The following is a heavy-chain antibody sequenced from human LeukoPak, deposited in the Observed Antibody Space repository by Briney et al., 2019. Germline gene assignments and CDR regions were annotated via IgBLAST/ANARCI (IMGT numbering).Heavy chain of an antibody. Sequence: PGGSLRLSCAASGFTFSSYAMSWVRQAPGKGLEWVAVVSYDGSDKHYADSVKGRFTISRDNSKNTLYLQVNSLRGDDTAVYYCANRFCTSSGCGVAYWGQGTLVTVSS. CDR2: VSYDGSDK. V-gene: IGHV3-30*18. CDR1: GFTFSSYA. J-gene: IGHJ4*02. CDR3: ANRFCTSSGCGVAY. D-gene: IGHD2-2*01.